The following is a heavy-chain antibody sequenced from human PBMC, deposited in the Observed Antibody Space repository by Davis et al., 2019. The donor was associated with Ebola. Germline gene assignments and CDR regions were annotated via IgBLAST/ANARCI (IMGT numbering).Heavy chain of an antibody. CDR2: IKEDGSEN. D-gene: IGHD2-15*01. V-gene: IGHV3-7*01. Sequence: GESLKISCAASRFTFSNYWMSWVRQAPGKGLEWVANIKEDGSENYYVDSVKGRFTISRDNAKNSLYLQMNSLRAEDTAVYYCARGIWYCSGGSCFLYDYYGMDVWGKGTTVTVSS. CDR3: ARGIWYCSGGSCFLYDYYGMDV. J-gene: IGHJ6*04. CDR1: RFTFSNYW.